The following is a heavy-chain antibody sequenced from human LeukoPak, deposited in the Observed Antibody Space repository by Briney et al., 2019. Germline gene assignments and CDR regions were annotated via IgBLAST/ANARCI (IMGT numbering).Heavy chain of an antibody. D-gene: IGHD6-19*01. CDR1: GLTFSSSW. CDR2: ISGSGGST. CDR3: AKDRVAVAGFNWFDP. Sequence: PGGSLRLSCAASGLTFSSSWMSWVRQAPGKGLEWVSAISGSGGSTYYADSVKGRFTISRDNSKNTLYLQMNSLRAEDTAVYYCAKDRVAVAGFNWFDPWGQGTLVTVSS. J-gene: IGHJ5*02. V-gene: IGHV3-23*01.